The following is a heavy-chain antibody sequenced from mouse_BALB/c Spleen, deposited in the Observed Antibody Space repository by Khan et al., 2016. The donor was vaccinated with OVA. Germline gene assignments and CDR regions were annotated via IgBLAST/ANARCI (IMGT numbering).Heavy chain of an antibody. CDR1: GYSITSDYA. J-gene: IGHJ2*01. V-gene: IGHV3-2*02. D-gene: IGHD1-1*01. Sequence: VQLKQPGPGLVKPSQSLSLTCTVTGYSITSDYAWNWIRQFPGNKLEWMGYISYSGRTSYNPSLKSRISITRDTSKNQFFLQLNSVTTADTATSYCARSVTITTVVATDFDYWGQGTTLTVSS. CDR3: ARSVTITTVVATDFDY. CDR2: ISYSGRT.